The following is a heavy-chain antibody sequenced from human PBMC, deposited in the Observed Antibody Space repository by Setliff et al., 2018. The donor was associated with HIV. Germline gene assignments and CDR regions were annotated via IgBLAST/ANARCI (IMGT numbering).Heavy chain of an antibody. V-gene: IGHV7-4-1*02. Sequence: VSVKVSCKASGYTFTSYAMNWVRQAPGQGLEWMGWINTIPGNPTYAQGFTGRCVFSLDTSVSTAYLQISSLKAEDTAVYYCARGSYYGAGSNDAFDIWGQGTMVTVSS. CDR3: ARGSYYGAGSNDAFDI. CDR1: GYTFTSYA. D-gene: IGHD3-10*01. J-gene: IGHJ3*02. CDR2: INTIPGNP.